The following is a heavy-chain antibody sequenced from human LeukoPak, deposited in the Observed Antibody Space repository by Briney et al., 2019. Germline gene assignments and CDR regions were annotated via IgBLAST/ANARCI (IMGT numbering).Heavy chain of an antibody. D-gene: IGHD3-22*01. V-gene: IGHV3-66*02. CDR1: GFTVSSNY. J-gene: IGHJ6*03. CDR2: IYSGGST. Sequence: PGGSLRLSCAASGFTVSSNYMSWVRQAPGKGLEWVSVIYSGGSTYYADSVKGRFTISRDNSKNTLYLQMNSLRAEDTAVYYCARDNDSSGYYYSYYYYMDVWGKGTTVTVS. CDR3: ARDNDSSGYYYSYYYYMDV.